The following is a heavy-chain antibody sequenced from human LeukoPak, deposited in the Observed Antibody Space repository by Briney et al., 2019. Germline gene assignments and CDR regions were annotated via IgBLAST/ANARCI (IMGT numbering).Heavy chain of an antibody. CDR1: GYTFTSYG. CDR3: ARDQGQFDY. J-gene: IGHJ4*02. V-gene: IGHV1-18*01. Sequence: GASVKVSCKASGYTFTSYGITWVRQAPRQGLEWMGRISAASGNTNYAQKLQGRVTMTTDTSTGTAYMELRSLRSDDTAVYYCARDQGQFDYWGQGTLVTVSS. CDR2: ISAASGNT.